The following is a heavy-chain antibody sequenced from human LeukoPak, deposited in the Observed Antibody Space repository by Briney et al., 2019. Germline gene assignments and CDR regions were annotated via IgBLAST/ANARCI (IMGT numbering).Heavy chain of an antibody. Sequence: ASVKVSCKASGYTFTGYYMHWVRQAPGRGLEWMGWINPNSGGTSYAQKFQGRVTMTRDTSVTTAYMELSRLRSDDTAVYYCARYSGYDEPFEYWGQGTLATVSS. CDR2: INPNSGGT. J-gene: IGHJ4*02. CDR3: ARYSGYDEPFEY. V-gene: IGHV1-2*02. D-gene: IGHD5-12*01. CDR1: GYTFTGYY.